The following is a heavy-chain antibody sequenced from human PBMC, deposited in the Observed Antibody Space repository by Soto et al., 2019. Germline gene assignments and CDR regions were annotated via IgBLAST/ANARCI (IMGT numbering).Heavy chain of an antibody. V-gene: IGHV4-4*02. CDR1: GGSISSSNW. D-gene: IGHD6-13*01. CDR2: IYHSGST. CDR3: ARGGIAAAGTVDY. J-gene: IGHJ4*02. Sequence: QVQLQESGPGLVKPSGTLSLTCAVSGGSISSSNWWSWVRQPPGKGLEWIGEIYHSGSTNYNPSLKSRVTISVDKSKYHFARKLSSVTAADTAVYYCARGGIAAAGTVDYWGQGTLVTVSS.